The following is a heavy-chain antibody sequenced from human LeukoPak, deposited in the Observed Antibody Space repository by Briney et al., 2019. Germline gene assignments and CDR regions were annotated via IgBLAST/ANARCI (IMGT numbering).Heavy chain of an antibody. Sequence: ASVKVSCKASGYTFTGYYMHWVRQAPGQGLEWMGWIYPNSGGTNYAQKFQGRVTMTRDTSISTAYMELSRLRSDDTAVYYCARAYDYVWGSYRYVFDYWGQGTLVTVSS. V-gene: IGHV1-2*02. CDR1: GYTFTGYY. CDR3: ARAYDYVWGSYRYVFDY. CDR2: IYPNSGGT. J-gene: IGHJ4*02. D-gene: IGHD3-16*02.